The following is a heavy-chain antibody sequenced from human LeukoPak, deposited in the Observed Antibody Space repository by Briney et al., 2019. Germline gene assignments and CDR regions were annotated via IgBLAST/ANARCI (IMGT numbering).Heavy chain of an antibody. CDR2: INHSGST. J-gene: IGHJ5*02. V-gene: IGHV4-34*01. D-gene: IGHD6-13*01. CDR1: GGSFSGYY. CDR3: ARHRTKQQLVRSNWFDP. Sequence: SETLSLTCAVYGGSFSGYYWSWIRQPPGKGLEWIGEINHSGSTNYNPSLKSRVTISVDTSKNQFSLKLSSVTAADTAVYYCARHRTKQQLVRSNWFDPWGQGTLVTVSS.